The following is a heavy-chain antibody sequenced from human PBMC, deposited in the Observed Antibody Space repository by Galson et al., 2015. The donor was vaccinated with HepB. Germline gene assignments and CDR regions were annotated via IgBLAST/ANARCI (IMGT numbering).Heavy chain of an antibody. CDR2: ISSSSSYI. CDR1: GFTFSSYS. J-gene: IGHJ4*02. CDR3: ARETWGGYNSESSVDY. V-gene: IGHV3-21*01. D-gene: IGHD5-24*01. Sequence: SLRLSCAASGFTFSSYSMNWVRQAPGKGLEWVSSISSSSSYIYYADSVKGRFTISRDNAKNSLYLQMNSLRAEDTAVYYCARETWGGYNSESSVDYWGQGTLVTVSS.